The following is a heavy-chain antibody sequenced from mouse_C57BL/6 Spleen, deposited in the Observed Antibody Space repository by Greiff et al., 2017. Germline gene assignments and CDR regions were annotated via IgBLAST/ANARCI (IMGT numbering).Heavy chain of an antibody. V-gene: IGHV5-9*01. Sequence: EVKLMESGGGLVKPGGSLKLSCAASGFTFSSYTMSWVRQTPEKRLEWVATISGGGGNTYYPDSVKGRFTISRDNAKNTLYLQMSSLRSEDTALYYCARHYDYGNYFDYWGQGTTLTVSS. D-gene: IGHD2-4*01. CDR1: GFTFSSYT. J-gene: IGHJ2*01. CDR2: ISGGGGNT. CDR3: ARHYDYGNYFDY.